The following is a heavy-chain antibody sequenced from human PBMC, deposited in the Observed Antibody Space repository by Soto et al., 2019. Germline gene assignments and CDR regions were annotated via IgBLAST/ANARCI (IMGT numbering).Heavy chain of an antibody. V-gene: IGHV1-3*01. Sequence: ASVKVSCKASGYTFTSYAMHWVRQAPGQRLEWMGWINAGNGNTKYSQKFQGRVTITRDTSASTAYMELSSLRSEDTAVYYCARDLDSSSWYWDAFDIWGQGTMVTVSS. CDR2: INAGNGNT. CDR1: GYTFTSYA. J-gene: IGHJ3*02. D-gene: IGHD6-13*01. CDR3: ARDLDSSSWYWDAFDI.